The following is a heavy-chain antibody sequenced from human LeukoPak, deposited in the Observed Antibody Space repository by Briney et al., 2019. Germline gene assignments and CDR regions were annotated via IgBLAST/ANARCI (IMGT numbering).Heavy chain of an antibody. CDR3: TLGGPIVVLPVAFDY. D-gene: IGHD2-2*01. J-gene: IGHJ4*02. Sequence: PGGYLRLSCAASGFTFSSFSMNWVRQAPGKGLEWVSSISSSSSHIYYADSVKGRFTISRDNARKSLFLQMNSLRAEDTAIYYCTLGGPIVVLPVAFDYWGQGTMVTVSS. CDR1: GFTFSSFS. V-gene: IGHV3-21*01. CDR2: ISSSSSHI.